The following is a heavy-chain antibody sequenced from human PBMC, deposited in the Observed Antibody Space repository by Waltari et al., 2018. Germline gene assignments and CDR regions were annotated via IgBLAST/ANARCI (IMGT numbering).Heavy chain of an antibody. CDR2: IYWNDEK. V-gene: IGHV2-5*01. D-gene: IGHD6-25*01. Sequence: QITLKESGPALVKATQTLTLTCTFSGFSLSNNGVGVGWFRQAPGKALEWLALIYWNDEKHYSPSLESRLTIIKDTSKNQVVLMMTIMDPVDTATYFCAHRRPNYSGDWFVYWGQGTLVTVSS. CDR1: GFSLSNNGVG. J-gene: IGHJ4*02. CDR3: AHRRPNYSGDWFVY.